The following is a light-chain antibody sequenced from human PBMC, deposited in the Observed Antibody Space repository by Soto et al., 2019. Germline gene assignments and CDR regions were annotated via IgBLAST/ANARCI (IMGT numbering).Light chain of an antibody. CDR2: GAS. Sequence: EIEMTQSPATLSVSPGEKATLSCRASQSVTSYLAWYQQTPGQAPRLLIQGASARATDVPARFSGSGSGTEFTLTISSLQSEDFAIYHCQQYSNWPSTFGGGTKVEI. V-gene: IGKV3-15*01. CDR1: QSVTSY. CDR3: QQYSNWPST. J-gene: IGKJ4*02.